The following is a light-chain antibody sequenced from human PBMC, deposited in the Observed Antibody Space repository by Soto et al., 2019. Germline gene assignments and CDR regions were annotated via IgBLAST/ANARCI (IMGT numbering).Light chain of an antibody. J-gene: IGKJ4*01. CDR3: QQYNSWPLT. CDR1: QSVSTSK. Sequence: IVLTQSPGTLSLSPGERATLSCRASQSVSTSKLAWYQQRPGQAPRLLMYDASRRATGIPDRFSGSGSGTDFTLTIRSMQSEDFAVYYCQQYNSWPLTFGGGTKVDIK. V-gene: IGKV3-20*01. CDR2: DAS.